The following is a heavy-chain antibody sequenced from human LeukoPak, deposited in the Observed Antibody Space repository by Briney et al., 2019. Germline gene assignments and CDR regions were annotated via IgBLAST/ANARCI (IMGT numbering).Heavy chain of an antibody. CDR3: GGSSSSNWFDP. J-gene: IGHJ5*02. V-gene: IGHV3-74*03. CDR2: INSDGSST. Sequence: GGSLRLSCAASGFTFSSYWMHWVRQVPGKGLVWVSRINSDGSSTTYADSVRGRFTISRDNAKNTLYLQMNSLRAEDTAVYYCGGSSSSNWFDPWGQGTLVTVSS. CDR1: GFTFSSYW. D-gene: IGHD6-6*01.